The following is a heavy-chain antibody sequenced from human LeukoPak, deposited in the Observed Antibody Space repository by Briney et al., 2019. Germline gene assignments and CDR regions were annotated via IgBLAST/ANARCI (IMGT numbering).Heavy chain of an antibody. Sequence: GGSLRLSCAASGFTFSSYAMHWVRQAPGKGLEWVAVISYDGSNKYYADSVKGRFTISRDNAKNTLYLQMNSLRAEDTAVYYCARVGDSSGYYGYYYYYYGMDVWGQGTTVTVSS. CDR1: GFTFSSYA. V-gene: IGHV3-30*04. J-gene: IGHJ6*02. D-gene: IGHD3-22*01. CDR3: ARVGDSSGYYGYYYYYYGMDV. CDR2: ISYDGSNK.